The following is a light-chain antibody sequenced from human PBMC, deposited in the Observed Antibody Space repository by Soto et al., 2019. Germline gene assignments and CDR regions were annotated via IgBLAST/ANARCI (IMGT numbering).Light chain of an antibody. Sequence: DIQMTQSPSTLSSSLGDRVTIPCRASQTINKRLAWYQQKPGKAPKLLIYDASSLESGVPSRFSGSGSGTEFTLTISSLQPDDFATYYCQQYNSYSGTFGQGTKVDIK. V-gene: IGKV1-5*01. CDR2: DAS. J-gene: IGKJ1*01. CDR3: QQYNSYSGT. CDR1: QTINKR.